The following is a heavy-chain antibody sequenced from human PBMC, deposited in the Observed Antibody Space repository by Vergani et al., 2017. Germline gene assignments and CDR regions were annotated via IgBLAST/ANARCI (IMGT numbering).Heavy chain of an antibody. CDR3: AREYPLTGSYQTVFDY. CDR2: ISSSGSSI. CDR1: GFSFSDYE. Sequence: EVQLVESGGGLVQPGGSLRLSCAASGFSFSDYEMNWVRQAPGKGLEWVSCISSSGSSIYYADSVKGRFTIARDNAKKSLYLQMNSLRAEETALYYCAREYPLTGSYQTVFDYWGQGTLVTVSS. D-gene: IGHD1-26*01. J-gene: IGHJ4*02. V-gene: IGHV3-48*03.